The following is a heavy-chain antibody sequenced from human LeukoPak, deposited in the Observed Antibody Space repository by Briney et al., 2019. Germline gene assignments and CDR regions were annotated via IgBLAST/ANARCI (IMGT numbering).Heavy chain of an antibody. CDR3: ARHDSIGYLPDL. CDR2: IKSDGSDK. D-gene: IGHD3-22*01. Sequence: GGSLRLSCAASGFTFNNYWMSWVRQAPGKGLEWVAQIKSDGSDKYYADSVRGRFTISRENAKSSLYLQMNSLGVEDTAVYYCARHDSIGYLPDLWGQGTLVTVSS. CDR1: GFTFNNYW. V-gene: IGHV3-7*05. J-gene: IGHJ5*02.